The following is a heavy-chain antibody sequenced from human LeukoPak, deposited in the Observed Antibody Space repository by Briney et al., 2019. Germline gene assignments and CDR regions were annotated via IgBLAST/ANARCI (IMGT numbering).Heavy chain of an antibody. V-gene: IGHV1-69*04. J-gene: IGHJ4*02. CDR3: ARDAAYGSGSYYFIHY. Sequence: SVKVSCKASGGTFSSYAISWVRQAPGQGLEWMGRIIPILGIANYAQKFQGRVTITADKSTSTAYMELSSLRSEDTAVYYCARDAAYGSGSYYFIHYWGQGTLVTVSS. CDR2: IIPILGIA. D-gene: IGHD3-10*01. CDR1: GGTFSSYA.